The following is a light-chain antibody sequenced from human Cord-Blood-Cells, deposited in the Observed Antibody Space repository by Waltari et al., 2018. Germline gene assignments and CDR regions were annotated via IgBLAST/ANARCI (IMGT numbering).Light chain of an antibody. CDR3: QQSYSTPHT. CDR2: AAS. V-gene: IGKV1-39*01. CDR1: QSISSY. Sequence: DIQMTQSPSSLSASVGDRVTITCRASQSISSYLNWYQQKPGKAPKLLIYAASSLQSGVPSRFSGSGSGTDFTLTSSSLQPEEFATYYWQQSYSTPHTCGQGTKLEIK. J-gene: IGKJ2*01.